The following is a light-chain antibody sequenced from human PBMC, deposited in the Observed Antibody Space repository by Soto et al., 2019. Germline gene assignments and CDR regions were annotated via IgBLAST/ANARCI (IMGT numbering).Light chain of an antibody. CDR2: KAS. Sequence: DVVMTQSPLSLPVTLGQPASVSCRSRQSLVHTDGNTYLSWFQQRPGQSPRRLIYKASNRDSGVPDRFSGSGSGTDFTLKISRVEAEDFGVYYCMQATPWPWTFGQGTKVEIK. CDR3: MQATPWPWT. CDR1: QSLVHTDGNTY. V-gene: IGKV2-30*02. J-gene: IGKJ1*01.